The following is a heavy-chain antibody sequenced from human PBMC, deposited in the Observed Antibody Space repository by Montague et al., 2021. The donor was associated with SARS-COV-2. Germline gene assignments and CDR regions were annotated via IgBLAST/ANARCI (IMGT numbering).Heavy chain of an antibody. D-gene: IGHD3-10*01. CDR1: GYTLDSYG. CDR3: ARDRSTMIRGVMAY. V-gene: IGHV1-18*01. J-gene: IGHJ4*02. Sequence: SVKVSCKASGYTLDSYGISWVRQAPGQGLEWMGWISGYNGDTHFAQKFQGRVTMTTDTSTSTAYMELRSLRSDGTAVYFCARDRSTMIRGVMAYWGQGTRVTVSS. CDR2: ISGYNGDT.